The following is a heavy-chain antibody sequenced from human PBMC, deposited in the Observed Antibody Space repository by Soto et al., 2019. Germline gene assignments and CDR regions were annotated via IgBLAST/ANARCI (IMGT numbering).Heavy chain of an antibody. D-gene: IGHD2-15*01. CDR1: GFTFSSYG. CDR3: AKELYYLSGGSCYHYGMDV. Sequence: QVQLVESGGGVVQPGRSLRLSCAASGFTFSSYGMHWVRQAPGKGLEWGAAISYDGSNKYYADSVKGRFTISRDNSKNTRYLQMNSLRAENTAVYYSAKELYYLSGGSCYHYGMDVCGQGTKVTVSS. J-gene: IGHJ6*02. V-gene: IGHV3-30*18. CDR2: ISYDGSNK.